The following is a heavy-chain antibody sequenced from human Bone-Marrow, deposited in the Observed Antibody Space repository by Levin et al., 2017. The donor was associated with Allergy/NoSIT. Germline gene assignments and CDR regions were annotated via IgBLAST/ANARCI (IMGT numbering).Heavy chain of an antibody. CDR1: GGSFNSFT. CDR2: IIPMPGIA. D-gene: IGHD3-16*01. CDR3: ARGFGPAIEVDAFDV. V-gene: IGHV1-69*02. J-gene: IGHJ3*01. Sequence: PGGSLRLSCKASGGSFNSFTFNWVRQAPGQGLEWMGKIIPMPGIAHYAPKFQGRVTITADTSTTTAYMELSGLRSEDTALYYCARGFGPAIEVDAFDVWGQGTMVAVSS.